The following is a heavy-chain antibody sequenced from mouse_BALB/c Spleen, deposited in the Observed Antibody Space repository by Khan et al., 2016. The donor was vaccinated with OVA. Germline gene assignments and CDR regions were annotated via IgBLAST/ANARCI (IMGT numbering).Heavy chain of an antibody. CDR3: ASYYRYPAWFAY. J-gene: IGHJ3*01. V-gene: IGHV1-4*01. Sequence: QVQLQQSGAELARPGASVKMSCKASGYTFTSYTMHWVKQRPGQGLEWIGYINPSTDYANYNQKFKDKATLTADKSSNTAYMQLSSLTSEDSAVXCCASYYRYPAWFAYWGQGTLVTVSA. D-gene: IGHD2-14*01. CDR2: INPSTDYA. CDR1: GYTFTSYT.